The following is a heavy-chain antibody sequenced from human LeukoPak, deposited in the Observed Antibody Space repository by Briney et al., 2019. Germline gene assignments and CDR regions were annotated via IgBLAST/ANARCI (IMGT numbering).Heavy chain of an antibody. D-gene: IGHD5-12*01. Sequence: GASVKVSCKASGYTFTSYGISWVRQAPGQGLEWMGWISAYNGNTNYAQKLQGRVTMTTDTSTSTAYMELRSLRSDDTAVYYCARAHYPDVDIVDTTPPPHNDYWGQGTLVTVSS. CDR3: ARAHYPDVDIVDTTPPPHNDY. CDR2: ISAYNGNT. CDR1: GYTFTSYG. V-gene: IGHV1-18*01. J-gene: IGHJ4*02.